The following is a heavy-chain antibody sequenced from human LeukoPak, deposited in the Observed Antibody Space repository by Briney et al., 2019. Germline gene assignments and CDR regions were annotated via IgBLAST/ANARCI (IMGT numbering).Heavy chain of an antibody. CDR1: GYSISSGYY. CDR3: ARKGIAALYR. CDR2: IYHSGST. V-gene: IGHV4-38-2*01. D-gene: IGHD6-13*01. Sequence: SETLSLTCAVSGYSISSGYYWGWIRQPPGKGLEWIGSIYHSGSTYYNPSLKSRVTISVDTSKNQFSLKLSSVTAADTAVYYCARKGIAALYRWGQGTLVTVSS. J-gene: IGHJ4*02.